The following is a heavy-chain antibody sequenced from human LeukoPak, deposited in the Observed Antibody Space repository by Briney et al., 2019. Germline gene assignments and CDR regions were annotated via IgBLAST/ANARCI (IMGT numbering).Heavy chain of an antibody. J-gene: IGHJ1*01. CDR2: ISGSGGST. V-gene: IGHV3-23*01. D-gene: IGHD6-19*01. CDR1: GFTFSSYA. CDR3: AKDLFIRGGWLREYFQH. Sequence: PGGSLRLSCAASGFTFSSYAMSWVRQAPGKGLEWVSAISGSGGSTYYADSVKGRFTISRDNSKNTLYLQMNSLRAEDTAVYYCAKDLFIRGGWLREYFQHWGQGTLVTVSS.